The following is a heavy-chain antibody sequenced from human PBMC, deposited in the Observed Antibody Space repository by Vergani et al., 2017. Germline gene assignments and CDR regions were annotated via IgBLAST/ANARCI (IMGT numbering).Heavy chain of an antibody. J-gene: IGHJ6*02. CDR3: AKDGPSCGWYLRKDDYYHGMDV. V-gene: IGHV3-30*02. CDR1: GFTFSSYG. D-gene: IGHD6-19*01. Sequence: QVQLVESGGGVVQPGGSLRLSCAASGFTFSSYGMHWVRQAPGKGLEWVAFIRYDGSNKYYADSVKGRFTIARDNSKNTLYLQMNSLRAEDTAVYYCAKDGPSCGWYLRKDDYYHGMDVWGQGTTVTVS. CDR2: IRYDGSNK.